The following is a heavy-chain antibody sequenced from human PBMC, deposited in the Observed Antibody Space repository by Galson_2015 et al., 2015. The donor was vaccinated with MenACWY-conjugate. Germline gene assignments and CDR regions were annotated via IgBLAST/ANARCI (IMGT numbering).Heavy chain of an antibody. Sequence: SLRLSCAASGFTFSSYAMHWVRQAPGKGLEWVAVISYDGSNKYYADSVKGRFTISRDNSKNTLYLQMNSLRAEDTAVYYCARPNYYGSGSYFAFDIWGQGTMVTVSS. CDR2: ISYDGSNK. D-gene: IGHD3-10*01. V-gene: IGHV3-30*04. CDR3: ARPNYYGSGSYFAFDI. J-gene: IGHJ3*02. CDR1: GFTFSSYA.